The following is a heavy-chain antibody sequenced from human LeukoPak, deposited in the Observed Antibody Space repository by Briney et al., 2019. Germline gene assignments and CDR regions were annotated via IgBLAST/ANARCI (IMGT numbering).Heavy chain of an antibody. CDR2: INAGNADT. J-gene: IGHJ4*02. D-gene: IGHD4-23*01. CDR1: GFTFTSYA. V-gene: IGHV1-3*01. Sequence: ASVKVPCKASGFTFTSYAMHWVRQAPGQRLEWMGWINAGNADTKYSQKFQGRVTITSDTSANTAYMELSSLRSEDTAVFYCARNLPGKTDFDYWGQGTLVTVSS. CDR3: ARNLPGKTDFDY.